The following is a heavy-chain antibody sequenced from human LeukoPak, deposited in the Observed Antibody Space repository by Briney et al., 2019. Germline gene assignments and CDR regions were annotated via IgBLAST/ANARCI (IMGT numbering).Heavy chain of an antibody. CDR3: ARDDLTHHGDV. CDR1: GFTFSAYT. CDR2: ISASSASI. V-gene: IGHV3-21*06. D-gene: IGHD3-3*01. J-gene: IGHJ6*04. Sequence: GGSLRLSCAASGFTFSAYTMNWVRQAPGKGLEWVSSISASSASIYYGDSLNGRFTISRDNVKNLLYLQMNSLGAEDSGVYYCARDDLTHHGDVWGKGTTVTVSS.